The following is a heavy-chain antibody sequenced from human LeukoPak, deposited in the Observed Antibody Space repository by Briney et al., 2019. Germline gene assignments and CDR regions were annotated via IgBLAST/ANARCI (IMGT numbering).Heavy chain of an antibody. Sequence: SETLSLTCTVSGGSISSYYWSWIRQPPGKGLEWIGYIYYSGSTNYNPSLKSRVTISVDTSKNQFSLKLSSVTAADTAVYYCARGWSSYGSDYYYYMDVWGKGTTVTVSS. CDR3: ARGWSSYGSDYYYYMDV. J-gene: IGHJ6*03. V-gene: IGHV4-59*01. CDR2: IYYSGST. D-gene: IGHD3-10*01. CDR1: GGSISSYY.